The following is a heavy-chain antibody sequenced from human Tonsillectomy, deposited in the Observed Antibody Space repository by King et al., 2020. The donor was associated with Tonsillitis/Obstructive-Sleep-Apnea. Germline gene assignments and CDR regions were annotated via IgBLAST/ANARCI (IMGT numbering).Heavy chain of an antibody. CDR1: GFSLSNAGMG. V-gene: IGHV2-26*01. CDR2: IFPNDEK. J-gene: IGHJ4*02. D-gene: IGHD6-13*01. Sequence: TLKESGPVLVKPTETLTLTCTVSGFSLSNAGMGVHWIRQPPGKALEWLAHIFPNDEKSYNTSLKSRLTISKDTSKSQVVLTMTNMDPVDTATYFCARRTLYSSNWYEGYFDSWGQGTRVTVSS. CDR3: ARRTLYSSNWYEGYFDS.